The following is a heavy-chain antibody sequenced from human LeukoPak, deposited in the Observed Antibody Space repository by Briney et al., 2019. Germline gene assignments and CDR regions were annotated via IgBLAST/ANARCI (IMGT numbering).Heavy chain of an antibody. V-gene: IGHV1-18*01. CDR2: INAYNGNT. D-gene: IGHD3-10*01. Sequence: ASVKVSCKASGYTFTNYGISWVRKAPGQGLEWMGWINAYNGNTNYAQKLQDRVTMTTDTSTSTAYMELRSLRSDDTAVYYCARDGRFGELFDYWGQGTLVTVSS. J-gene: IGHJ4*02. CDR3: ARDGRFGELFDY. CDR1: GYTFTNYG.